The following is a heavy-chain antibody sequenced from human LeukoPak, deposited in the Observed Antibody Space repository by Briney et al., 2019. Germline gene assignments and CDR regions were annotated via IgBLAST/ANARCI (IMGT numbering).Heavy chain of an antibody. CDR2: INSGDSTV. Sequence: GGSLRLSCAASGFTFSDYYMSWIRQAPGKGPEWVSYINSGDSTVYYADSVKGRFTISRDNAKNSLYLQMNSLRAEDTAVYYCARTLGIAAPVYFDYWGQGTLVTVSS. D-gene: IGHD6-6*01. V-gene: IGHV3-11*04. CDR1: GFTFSDYY. J-gene: IGHJ4*02. CDR3: ARTLGIAAPVYFDY.